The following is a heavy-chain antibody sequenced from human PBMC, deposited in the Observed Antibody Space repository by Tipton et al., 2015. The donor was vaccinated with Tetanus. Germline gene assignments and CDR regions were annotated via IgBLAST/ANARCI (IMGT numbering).Heavy chain of an antibody. D-gene: IGHD4-23*01. CDR2: IYSGGDT. V-gene: IGHV3-53*01. J-gene: IGHJ5*02. CDR1: GFTVTGNY. CDR3: TRDSHPTTGIIPS. Sequence: LSCAASGFTVTGNYMSWVRQAPGKGLEWVSVIYSGGDTYYADSVKGRFTISRDNSKNTLYLQMNSLRVEDTAVYYCTRDSHPTTGIIPSWGQGTLVTVSS.